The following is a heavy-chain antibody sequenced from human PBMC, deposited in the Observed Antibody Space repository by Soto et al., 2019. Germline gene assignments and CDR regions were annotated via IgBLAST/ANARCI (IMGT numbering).Heavy chain of an antibody. CDR3: ARDWGMGCNGESCYANWFDT. CDR2: INPYGGNT. CDR1: GYSFTSYS. J-gene: IGHJ5*02. Sequence: ASVKVSCKASGYSFTSYSLHWVRQAPGQGLEWVGKINPYGGNTIYAQNFQGRVSMTRDTSSSTVYMELTSLKSDDTAVYYCARDWGMGCNGESCYANWFDTWGQGTGVTVSA. V-gene: IGHV1-46*01. D-gene: IGHD2-8*01.